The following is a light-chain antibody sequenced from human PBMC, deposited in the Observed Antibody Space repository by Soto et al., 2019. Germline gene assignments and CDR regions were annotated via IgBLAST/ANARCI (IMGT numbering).Light chain of an antibody. Sequence: QSALTQPRSVSGSPGQSVTISCTGTSSDIGDSNYVSWYQQHPGKAPKLLIYDVNKRPSGVPPRFSGSKSANTASLTISGLQAADEADYYCNSYAGGLVLFGGGTKLTVL. J-gene: IGLJ2*01. V-gene: IGLV2-11*01. CDR1: SSDIGDSNY. CDR2: DVN. CDR3: NSYAGGLVL.